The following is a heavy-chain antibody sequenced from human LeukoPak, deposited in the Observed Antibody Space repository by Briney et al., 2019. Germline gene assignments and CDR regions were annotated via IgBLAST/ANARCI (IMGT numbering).Heavy chain of an antibody. Sequence: SETLSLTCAVSGGSINSSNWWNWVRQPPGKGLEWIGEIYHSGSTNYNPPLKSRVTMSADKSKNQFSLKLTSVTAADTAVYYCARYYYYGMDVWGQGTTVTVSS. CDR1: GGSINSSNW. V-gene: IGHV4-4*02. CDR2: IYHSGST. CDR3: ARYYYYGMDV. J-gene: IGHJ6*02.